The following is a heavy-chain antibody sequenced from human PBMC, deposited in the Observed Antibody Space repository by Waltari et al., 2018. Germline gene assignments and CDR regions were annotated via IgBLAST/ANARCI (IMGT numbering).Heavy chain of an antibody. V-gene: IGHV3-30*02. Sequence: QVQLVESGGGVVLPGGALRLSCKAAGVIFSRQDMNWVRQAPGMGLEWVSLIRFDGGQKFYADTVKGRFTVSRDNSRDTLHLHMESLRSDDTATYFCATQASISSPSFWGRGTLVTVSS. D-gene: IGHD3-16*02. CDR2: IRFDGGQK. CDR3: ATQASISSPSF. CDR1: GVIFSRQD. J-gene: IGHJ4*02.